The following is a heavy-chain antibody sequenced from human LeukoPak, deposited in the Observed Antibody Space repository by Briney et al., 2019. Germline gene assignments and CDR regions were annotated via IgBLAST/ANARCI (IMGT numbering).Heavy chain of an antibody. V-gene: IGHV3-64*02. Sequence: PGGSVRLSCAASGFTFSSYAMHWVRQAPGKGLEYVAAISSNGGNPYYADTVKGRFTISRDNSKNTLYLQMGSLRAEDMAVSYCARGGGGYDAPFGYWGQGTLVTVSS. CDR1: GFTFSSYA. CDR3: ARGGGGYDAPFGY. D-gene: IGHD5-12*01. J-gene: IGHJ4*02. CDR2: ISSNGGNP.